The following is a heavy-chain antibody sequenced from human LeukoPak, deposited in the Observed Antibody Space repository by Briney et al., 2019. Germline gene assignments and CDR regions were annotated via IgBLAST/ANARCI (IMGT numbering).Heavy chain of an antibody. CDR1: GYTFTSYD. D-gene: IGHD3-22*01. CDR2: MNPNSGNT. Sequence: ASVKVSCKASGYTFTSYDINWVRQAAGQGLEWMGWMNPNSGNTGYAQKFQGRVTITGDTSISTAYMELSNLRCEDTAVYYCARRSDYYDSSAYVYWGQGTLVTVSS. V-gene: IGHV1-8*01. J-gene: IGHJ4*02. CDR3: ARRSDYYDSSAYVY.